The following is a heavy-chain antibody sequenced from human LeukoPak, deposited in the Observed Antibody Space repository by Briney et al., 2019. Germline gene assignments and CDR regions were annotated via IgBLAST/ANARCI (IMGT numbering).Heavy chain of an antibody. J-gene: IGHJ4*02. Sequence: PGGSLRLSCAASGFTFSSYSMNWVRQAPGKGLEWVAVIWYGGSNKYYADSVKGRFTISRDNSKNTLYLQMNSLRAEDTAVYYCAKGVVETGLEYWGQGTLVTVSS. CDR1: GFTFSSYS. D-gene: IGHD2-2*01. CDR3: AKGVVETGLEY. CDR2: IWYGGSNK. V-gene: IGHV3-30*02.